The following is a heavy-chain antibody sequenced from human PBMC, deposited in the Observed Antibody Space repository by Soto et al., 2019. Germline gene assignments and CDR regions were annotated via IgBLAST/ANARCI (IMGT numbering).Heavy chain of an antibody. D-gene: IGHD3-22*01. CDR1: GFTFRNFV. Sequence: GGSLRLSCAASGFTFRNFVMHWVRQAPGKGLEWVAVISYDGSNKYYADSVKGRFTISRDNSKNTLYLQMNSLRAEDTAVYYCANAYDSSGYYYVGYYYYGMDVWGQGTTVTVSS. CDR3: ANAYDSSGYYYVGYYYYGMDV. CDR2: ISYDGSNK. V-gene: IGHV3-30*18. J-gene: IGHJ6*02.